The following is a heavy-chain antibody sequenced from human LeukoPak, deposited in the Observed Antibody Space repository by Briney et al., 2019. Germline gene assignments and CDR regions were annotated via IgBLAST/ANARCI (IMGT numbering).Heavy chain of an antibody. Sequence: PGGSLRLSCVGSGFTFSNYYMYWVRQAPGKGLVWVSRIKNAGTDTIYADSLKGRFTVSRDNAKNTVYLQMNSLRAEDTAVYYCARGGYGHNMDVWGEGITVTVSS. J-gene: IGHJ6*03. CDR2: IKNAGTDT. V-gene: IGHV3-74*01. CDR1: GFTFSNYY. CDR3: ARGGYGHNMDV. D-gene: IGHD3-10*01.